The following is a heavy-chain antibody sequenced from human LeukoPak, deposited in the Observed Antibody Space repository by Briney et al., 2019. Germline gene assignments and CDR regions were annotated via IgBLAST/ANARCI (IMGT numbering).Heavy chain of an antibody. CDR2: IYYSGST. CDR3: ARVWEVAGTIDY. CDR1: GGAIRSYH. V-gene: IGHV4-59*12. D-gene: IGHD6-19*01. J-gene: IGHJ4*02. Sequence: SETLSLTCTVSGGAIRSYHWSWIRQPPGKGLEWIGSIYYSGSTYYNPSLKSRVTISVDTSKNQFSLKLSSVTAADTAVYYCARVWEVAGTIDYWGQGTLVTVSS.